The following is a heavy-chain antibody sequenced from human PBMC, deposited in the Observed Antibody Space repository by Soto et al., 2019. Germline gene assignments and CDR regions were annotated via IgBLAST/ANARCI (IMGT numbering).Heavy chain of an antibody. CDR1: GGSISSSSYY. J-gene: IGHJ6*02. CDR2: IYYSGST. CDR3: ARRTVYYGMDV. V-gene: IGHV4-39*01. D-gene: IGHD4-4*01. Sequence: QLQLQESGPGLVKPSETLSLTCTVSGGSISSSSYYWGWIRQPPGKGLEWIGSIYYSGSTYYNPSLSSRVTISVDTSKNQFSLRLSSVTAADTAVYYCARRTVYYGMDVWGQGTTVTVSS.